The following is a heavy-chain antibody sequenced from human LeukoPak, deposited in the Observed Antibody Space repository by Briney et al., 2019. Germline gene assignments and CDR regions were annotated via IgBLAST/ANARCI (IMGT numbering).Heavy chain of an antibody. Sequence: SETLSLTCTVSGYSITSGYYWGWIRQPPGKGLEWIGTIYHSGSTYYNPSLKSRVIVSVDTSKNQFSLKLSSVTAADTAVYYCVRSPYYYYHMDVWGKGTSVTVSS. CDR2: IYHSGST. J-gene: IGHJ6*03. CDR1: GYSITSGYY. V-gene: IGHV4-38-2*02. CDR3: VRSPYYYYHMDV.